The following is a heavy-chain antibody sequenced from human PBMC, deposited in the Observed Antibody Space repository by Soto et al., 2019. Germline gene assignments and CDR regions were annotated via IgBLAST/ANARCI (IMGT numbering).Heavy chain of an antibody. CDR2: ISYDGSNK. V-gene: IGHV3-30-3*01. D-gene: IGHD3-3*01. CDR3: ARDGTYYDFWSGYVDP. Sequence: GGSLRLSCAASGFTFSSYAMHWVRQAPGKGLEWVAVISYDGSNKYYADSVKGRFTISRDNSKNTLYLQMNSLRAEDTAVYYCARDGTYYDFWSGYVDPWGQGTLVTVSS. CDR1: GFTFSSYA. J-gene: IGHJ5*02.